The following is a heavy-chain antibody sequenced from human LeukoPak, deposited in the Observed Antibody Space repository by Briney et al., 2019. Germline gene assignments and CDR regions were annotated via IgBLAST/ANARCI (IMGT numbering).Heavy chain of an antibody. CDR3: ARGPAFDY. Sequence: SETLSLTCTGSGGSISNYYWSWLGQPPGKRLEWIGYIFSSGSTKYNPSLKSQVTISLDTSKNQFSLKLSSVTAADTAVYYCARGPAFDYWGQGTLVTVSS. CDR1: GGSISNYY. CDR2: IFSSGST. J-gene: IGHJ4*02. V-gene: IGHV4-59*01.